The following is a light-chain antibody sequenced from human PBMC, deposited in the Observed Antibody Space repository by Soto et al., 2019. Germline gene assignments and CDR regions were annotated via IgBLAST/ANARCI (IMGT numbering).Light chain of an antibody. CDR1: ESISSN. CDR2: GAS. J-gene: IGKJ1*01. V-gene: IGKV3-15*01. CDR3: QQYSNWPRT. Sequence: EIVMTQSPGTLSVSPGEGVTLSCRASESISSNLAWYQQKPGQAPRLLFYGASTRATGIPARFSGSGSGTEFTLTISSLQSEDFAVYSCQQYSNWPRTFALGTKVDIK.